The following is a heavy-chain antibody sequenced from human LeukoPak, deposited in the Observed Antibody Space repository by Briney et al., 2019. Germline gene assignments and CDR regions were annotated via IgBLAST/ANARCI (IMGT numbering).Heavy chain of an antibody. CDR2: IYHSGST. CDR3: AREGSSTVPDAFDI. Sequence: SQTLSLTCAVSGGSISSGGYSWSWIRQPPGKGLEWIGYIYHSGSTYYNPSLKSRVTISVDRSKNQLSLKLSSVTAADTAVYYCAREGSSTVPDAFDIWGQGTMVTVSS. CDR1: GGSISSGGYS. J-gene: IGHJ3*02. D-gene: IGHD2-2*01. V-gene: IGHV4-30-2*01.